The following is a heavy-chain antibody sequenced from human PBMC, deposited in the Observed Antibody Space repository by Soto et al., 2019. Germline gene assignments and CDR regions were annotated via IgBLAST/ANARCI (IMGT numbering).Heavy chain of an antibody. CDR1: GFTFSSYA. Sequence: GGSLRLSCAASGFTFSSYAMSWVRQAPGKGLEWVSAISGSGGSTYYDDSVKGRFTISRDNSKNTQYLQMNSLSAEDTAVYYCAKLISTHCSGGSCYPTILDYWGQGTLVTVSS. V-gene: IGHV3-23*01. D-gene: IGHD2-15*01. J-gene: IGHJ4*02. CDR3: AKLISTHCSGGSCYPTILDY. CDR2: ISGSGGST.